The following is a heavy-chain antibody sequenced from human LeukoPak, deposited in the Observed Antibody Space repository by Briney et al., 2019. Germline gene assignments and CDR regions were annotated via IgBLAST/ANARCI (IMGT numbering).Heavy chain of an antibody. J-gene: IGHJ4*02. CDR3: ARDPTTVVTTPYYFDF. CDR1: GRSFSGYH. V-gene: IGHV4-34*01. CDR2: INDREHT. D-gene: IGHD4-23*01. Sequence: TSETLSLTCAVHGRSFSGYHWSWIRQSPGKGLDWIGEINDREHTNYNPSLESGVTISVDTYKKQFSLKLNSVTAADTAVYYCARDPTTVVTTPYYFDFWGQGTLVTVSS.